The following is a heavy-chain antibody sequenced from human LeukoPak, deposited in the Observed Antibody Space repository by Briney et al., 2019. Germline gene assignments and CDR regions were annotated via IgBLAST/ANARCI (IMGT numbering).Heavy chain of an antibody. CDR1: GFTFNNYW. CDR3: AKQLGYCSDGSCYFPY. D-gene: IGHD2-15*01. J-gene: IGHJ4*02. V-gene: IGHV3-7*03. Sequence: PGGSLRLSCAASGFTFNNYWMTWFRQAPGKGLEWVANIKQDGTEIFYVDSVRGRFIISRDNAENSLYSQMNSLRAEDTAVYYCAKQLGYCSDGSCYFPYWGQGTLVTVSS. CDR2: IKQDGTEI.